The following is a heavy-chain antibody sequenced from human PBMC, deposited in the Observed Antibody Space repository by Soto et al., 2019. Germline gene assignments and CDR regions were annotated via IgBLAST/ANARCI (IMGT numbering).Heavy chain of an antibody. V-gene: IGHV1-69*02. J-gene: IGHJ6*02. CDR1: GGTFSSYT. CDR2: IIPILGIA. Sequence: SVKVSCKASGGTFSSYTISWVRQAPGQGLEWMGRIIPILGIANYAQKFQGRVTITADKSTSTAYMELSSLRSEDTAVYYCARRSNYGDYVYYYYGMDVWGQGTTVTVSS. D-gene: IGHD4-17*01. CDR3: ARRSNYGDYVYYYYGMDV.